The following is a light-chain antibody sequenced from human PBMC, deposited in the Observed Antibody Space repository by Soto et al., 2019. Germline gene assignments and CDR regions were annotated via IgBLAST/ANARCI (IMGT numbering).Light chain of an antibody. Sequence: AAVSLATGERVTLSFRASESVSTNLAWYQQKAGQAPRLLIYGASTRATGIPDRFSGSGSGTDFTLTISSLEPEDFAVYYCQPRSNWPPITFGQGTRLEI. J-gene: IGKJ5*01. CDR2: GAS. CDR1: ESVSTN. V-gene: IGKV3-11*01. CDR3: QPRSNWPPIT.